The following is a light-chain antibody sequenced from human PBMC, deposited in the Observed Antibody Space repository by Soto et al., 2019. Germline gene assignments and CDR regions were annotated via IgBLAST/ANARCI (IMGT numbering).Light chain of an antibody. CDR1: QSVTSTN. CDR2: GTS. CDR3: QQYGSSPYT. Sequence: EIVLTQSPGTLSVSPGERATLSCRASQSVTSTNFAWYQQKPGQAPRLLIFGTSTRVGGIPARFSGSGSGTDFTHTISRLEPEDFAVYYCQQYGSSPYTFGQGTRLEIK. V-gene: IGKV3-20*01. J-gene: IGKJ5*01.